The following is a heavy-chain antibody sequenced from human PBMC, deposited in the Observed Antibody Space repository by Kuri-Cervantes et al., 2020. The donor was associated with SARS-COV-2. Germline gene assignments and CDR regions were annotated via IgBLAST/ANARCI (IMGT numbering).Heavy chain of an antibody. Sequence: ASVKVSCKASGYTFTSYYMHWVRQAPGQGLEWMGIINPSGGSTSYAQKFQGRVTMTRDTSTSTVYMELSSLRSKDTAVYYCAREDIVVVPAYYDDAFDIWGQGTMVTVSS. CDR1: GYTFTSYY. V-gene: IGHV1-46*01. J-gene: IGHJ3*02. D-gene: IGHD2-2*01. CDR3: AREDIVVVPAYYDDAFDI. CDR2: INPSGGST.